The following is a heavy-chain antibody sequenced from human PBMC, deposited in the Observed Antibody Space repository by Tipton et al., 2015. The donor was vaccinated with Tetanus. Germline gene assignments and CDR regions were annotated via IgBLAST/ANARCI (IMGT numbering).Heavy chain of an antibody. CDR2: INRNGGGK. CDR1: GFSFSLCN. D-gene: IGHD1-1*01. J-gene: IGHJ6*03. CDR3: ARDRGEDWTNFYYMDV. V-gene: IGHV3-7*01. Sequence: LSLTCAASGFSFSLCNMHWVRQAPGKGLEWVANINRNGGGKYYVDSVKGRFTISRDEAKKSVYLEMSSLTVGDTAVYYCARDRGEDWTNFYYMDVWGKGATVIVSS.